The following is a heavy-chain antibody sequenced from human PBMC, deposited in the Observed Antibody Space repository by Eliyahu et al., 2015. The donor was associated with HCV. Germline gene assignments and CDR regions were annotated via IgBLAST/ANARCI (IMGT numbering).Heavy chain of an antibody. V-gene: IGHV3-33*08. J-gene: IGHJ6*02. CDR2: IWYDGSNK. D-gene: IGHD3-10*01. CDR3: ARDPPTYGPYYYGMDV. Sequence: QVQLVESGGGVVQPGRSLRLSCAASGFTFXSYGMHWVHQAPGKGLGWVAVIWYDGSNKYYADSVKGRFTISRDNSKNTLYLQMNSLRAEDTAVYYCARDPPTYGPYYYGMDVWGQGTTVTVSS. CDR1: GFTFXSYG.